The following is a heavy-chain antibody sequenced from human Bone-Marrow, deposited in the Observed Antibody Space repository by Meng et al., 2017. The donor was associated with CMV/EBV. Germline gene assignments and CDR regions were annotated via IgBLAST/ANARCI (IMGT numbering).Heavy chain of an antibody. J-gene: IGHJ4*02. D-gene: IGHD3-3*01. V-gene: IGHV1-2*02. CDR1: GYTFTGYY. CDR3: ARDIGGTIFGVVIQADY. CDR2: INPNSGGT. Sequence: ASVKVSCKASGYTFTGYYMHWVRQAPGQGLEWMGWINPNSGGTNYAQKFQGRVTMTRDTSISTAYMELSRLRSEDTAVYYCARDIGGTIFGVVIQADYWGQGTLVTVSS.